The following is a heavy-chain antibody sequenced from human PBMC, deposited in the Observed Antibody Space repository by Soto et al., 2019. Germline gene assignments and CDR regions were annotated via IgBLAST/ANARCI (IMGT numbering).Heavy chain of an antibody. CDR2: IYYSGST. V-gene: IGHV4-61*01. CDR3: ARGYDFWSGHNWFDP. Sequence: LSLTCTVSGGSVSSGSYYWSWIRQPPGKGLEWIGYIYYSGSTNYNPSLKSRVTISVDTSKNQFSLKLSSVTAADTAVYYCARGYDFWSGHNWFDPWGQGTLVTVSS. D-gene: IGHD3-3*01. J-gene: IGHJ5*02. CDR1: GGSVSSGSYY.